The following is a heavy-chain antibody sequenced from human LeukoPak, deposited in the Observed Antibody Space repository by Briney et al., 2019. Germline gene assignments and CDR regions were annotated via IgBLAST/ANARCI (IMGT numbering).Heavy chain of an antibody. CDR3: VRGGSYLSAFDI. CDR1: GGSITGYS. V-gene: IGHV4-59*01. CDR2: IYYNGDT. Sequence: SETLSLTCSVSGGSITGYSWSWIRQTPGKGLEWIGYIYYNGDTHYNPSLNSRLSMSVDTPNKQFSLNLRSVTAADTAVYYCVRGGSYLSAFDIWGQGTMVTVSS. J-gene: IGHJ3*02. D-gene: IGHD1-26*01.